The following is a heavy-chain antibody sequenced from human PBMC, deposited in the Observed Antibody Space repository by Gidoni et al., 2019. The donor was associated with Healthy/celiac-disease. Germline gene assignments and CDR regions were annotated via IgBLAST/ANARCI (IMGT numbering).Heavy chain of an antibody. V-gene: IGHV4-39*01. CDR1: GGSISSSSYY. Sequence: QLQLQESGPGLVKPSETLSLTCTVSGGSISSSSYYWGWIRQTPGKGLEWIGSIYYSGSTYYNPSLKSRVTISVDTSKNQFSLKLSSVTAADTAVYYCARHADWFDPWGQGTLVTVSS. CDR2: IYYSGST. J-gene: IGHJ5*02. CDR3: ARHADWFDP.